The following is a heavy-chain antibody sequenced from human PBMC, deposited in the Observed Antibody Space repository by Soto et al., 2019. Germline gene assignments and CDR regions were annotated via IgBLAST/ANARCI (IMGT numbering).Heavy chain of an antibody. J-gene: IGHJ5*02. CDR1: GGTFSSYT. CDR2: IIPILGIA. Sequence: SVKVSCKASGGTFSSYTISWVRQAPGQGLEWMGRIIPILGIANYAQKFQGRVTITADKSISTAYLQWSSLEASDTAVYFCARQGATAATLPLVWFDPWGQGTLVTVSS. CDR3: ARQGATAATLPLVWFDP. V-gene: IGHV1-69*02. D-gene: IGHD6-13*01.